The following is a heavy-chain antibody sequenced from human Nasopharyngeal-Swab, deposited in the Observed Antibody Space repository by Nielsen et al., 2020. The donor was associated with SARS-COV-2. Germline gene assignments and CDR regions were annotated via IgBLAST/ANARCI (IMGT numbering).Heavy chain of an antibody. J-gene: IGHJ5*02. Sequence: GESLKISCAASGFTFSSYSMNWVRQAPGKGLEWVSSISSSSSYIYYADSVKGRFTISRDNAKNSLYLQMNSLRAEDTAVYYCLGYCSSTSCYTTHNWSDPWGQGTLVTVSS. CDR3: LGYCSSTSCYTTHNWSDP. D-gene: IGHD2-2*02. CDR1: GFTFSSYS. CDR2: ISSSSSYI. V-gene: IGHV3-21*01.